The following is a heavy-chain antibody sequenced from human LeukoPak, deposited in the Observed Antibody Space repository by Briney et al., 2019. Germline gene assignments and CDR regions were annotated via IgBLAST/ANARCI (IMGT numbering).Heavy chain of an antibody. CDR3: AKRPSDYGDYVSYFDH. D-gene: IGHD4-17*01. Sequence: PGGSLRLPCGASGFSFISYGMHWVRQAPGKGLEWVGVISDAGRSKHYADSVKGRFTISRDNSKDTLYLQMNSLRAEDTAVYYCAKRPSDYGDYVSYFDHWGQGTLVTVSS. CDR2: ISDAGRSK. V-gene: IGHV3-30*18. CDR1: GFSFISYG. J-gene: IGHJ4*02.